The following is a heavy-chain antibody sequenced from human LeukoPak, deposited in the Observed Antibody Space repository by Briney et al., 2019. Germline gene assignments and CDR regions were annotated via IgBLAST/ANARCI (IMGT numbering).Heavy chain of an antibody. CDR3: ARDPGAGYYYYYGMDV. CDR1: GFTVSSNY. J-gene: IGHJ6*02. V-gene: IGHV3-53*01. Sequence: GGSLRLSCAASGFTVSSNYMSWVRQAPGKGLEWVSVIYSGGSTYYADSVKGRFTISRDNSKNTLYLQMNSLRAEDTAVYYCARDPGAGYYYYYGMDVWGQGTTVTVSS. D-gene: IGHD6-19*01. CDR2: IYSGGST.